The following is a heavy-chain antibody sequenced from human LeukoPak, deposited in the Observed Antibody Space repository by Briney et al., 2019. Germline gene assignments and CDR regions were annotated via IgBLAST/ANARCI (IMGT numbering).Heavy chain of an antibody. CDR2: IIPILGIA. D-gene: IGHD2-2*03. Sequence: GASVKVSCKASGSTFVSYTISWVRQAPGQGLEWMGRIIPILGIAKYAQKFQGRVTITADKSMSTAYMELSSLRSEDTAVYYCARDMGGYCSSTSCRFDYWGQGTLVTVSS. CDR1: GSTFVSYT. CDR3: ARDMGGYCSSTSCRFDY. J-gene: IGHJ4*02. V-gene: IGHV1-69*04.